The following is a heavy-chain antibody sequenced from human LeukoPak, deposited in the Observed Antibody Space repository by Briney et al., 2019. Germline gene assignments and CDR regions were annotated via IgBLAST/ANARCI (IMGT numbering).Heavy chain of an antibody. CDR2: ISYNGGNK. D-gene: IGHD6-13*01. J-gene: IGHJ4*02. CDR1: GFTFSSYG. CDR3: AKDRSPYSSSLYFDY. Sequence: GGSLRLSCAASGFTFSSYGMHWVRQAPGKGLEWVALISYNGGNKYYADSVKGRFTISRDNSKTTLYLQMNSLRAEDTAVYYCAKDRSPYSSSLYFDYWGQGTLVTVSS. V-gene: IGHV3-30*18.